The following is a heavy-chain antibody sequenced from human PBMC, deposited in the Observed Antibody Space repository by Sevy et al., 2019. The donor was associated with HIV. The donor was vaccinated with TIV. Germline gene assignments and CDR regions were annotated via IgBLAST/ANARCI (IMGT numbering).Heavy chain of an antibody. V-gene: IGHV4-39*01. Sequence: SETLSLTCTVSGGSISSSSYYWGWIRQPRGKGLEWIGSIFYSGSTYYNPSLKSRVTISVDTSKNQFSLKLNSVTAADTAVYYCARHAHITMIVTWGQGTLVTVSS. CDR3: ARHAHITMIVT. CDR1: GGSISSSSYY. J-gene: IGHJ5*02. D-gene: IGHD3-22*01. CDR2: IFYSGST.